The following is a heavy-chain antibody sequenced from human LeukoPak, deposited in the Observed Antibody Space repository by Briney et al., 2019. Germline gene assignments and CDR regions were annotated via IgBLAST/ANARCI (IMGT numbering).Heavy chain of an antibody. Sequence: GGSLRLSCAASGFTFSSYAMSWVRQAPGKGLEWVSVISGSAGSTYYADSVKGRFTISRDNSKNTLYLQMISLRAEDTAVYYCAKGVVVVPAAGDAFDIWGQGTMVTVSS. CDR1: GFTFSSYA. D-gene: IGHD2-2*01. CDR2: ISGSAGST. CDR3: AKGVVVVPAAGDAFDI. V-gene: IGHV3-23*01. J-gene: IGHJ3*02.